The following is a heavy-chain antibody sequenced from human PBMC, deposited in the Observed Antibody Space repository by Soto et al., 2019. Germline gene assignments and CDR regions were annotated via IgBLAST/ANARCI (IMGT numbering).Heavy chain of an antibody. CDR1: GYTFTGYY. CDR3: AREGKSILLWFGYYYGMDV. Sequence: QVQLVQSGAEVKKPGASVKVSCKASGYTFTGYYMHWVRQAPGQGLEWMGWINPNSGGTNYAQKFQGWVTMTRDTSISTAYMELSRLRSDDTAVYYCAREGKSILLWFGYYYGMDVWGQGTTVTVSS. D-gene: IGHD5-18*01. CDR2: INPNSGGT. J-gene: IGHJ6*02. V-gene: IGHV1-2*04.